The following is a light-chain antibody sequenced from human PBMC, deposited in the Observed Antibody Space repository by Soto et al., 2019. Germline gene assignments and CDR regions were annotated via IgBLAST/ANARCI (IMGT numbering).Light chain of an antibody. J-gene: IGKJ4*01. V-gene: IGKV3-11*01. Sequence: EIGLTQSPATLSLSPGDRATLSCRASQRVSRYLAWYQQKPGQAPRLLIHDTSTSATGVPDTFSGSGSGTEFTLTISSLEPEDSAMYYCQQRFSWPPTFGGGTHVEIK. CDR3: QQRFSWPPT. CDR2: DTS. CDR1: QRVSRY.